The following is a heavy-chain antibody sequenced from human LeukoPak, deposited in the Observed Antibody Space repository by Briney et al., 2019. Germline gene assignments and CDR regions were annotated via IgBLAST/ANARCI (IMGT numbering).Heavy chain of an antibody. CDR3: ASFRTGTTYWKFDY. Sequence: SVKVSCMASGGTFSSYTISWVRQAPGQGLEWMGRIIPILGIANYAQKFQGRVTITADKSTSTAYMELSSLRSEDTAVYYCASFRTGTTYWKFDYWGQGTLVTVSS. CDR1: GGTFSSYT. D-gene: IGHD1-1*01. J-gene: IGHJ4*02. CDR2: IIPILGIA. V-gene: IGHV1-69*02.